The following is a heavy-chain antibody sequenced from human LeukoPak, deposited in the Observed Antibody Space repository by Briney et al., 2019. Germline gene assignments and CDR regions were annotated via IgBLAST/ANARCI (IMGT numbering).Heavy chain of an antibody. CDR3: ARAPPAFIAVAGTSDY. CDR2: IINSSSYI. J-gene: IGHJ4*02. Sequence: GGSLRLSCAASGFTFSSYSMNWVRQAPGKGLEWVASIINSSSYIYYADSVTGRFTISRDNAKNSLYLQMNSLRAEDTAVYYCARAPPAFIAVAGTSDYWGQGTLVTVSS. CDR1: GFTFSSYS. V-gene: IGHV3-21*01. D-gene: IGHD6-19*01.